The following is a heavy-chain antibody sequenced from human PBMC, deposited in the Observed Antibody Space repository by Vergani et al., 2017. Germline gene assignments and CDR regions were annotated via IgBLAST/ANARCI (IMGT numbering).Heavy chain of an antibody. CDR3: ATDLVGATKL. Sequence: QVQLVQSGAEVKKPGSSVKVSCKASGGTFSSYTIRWVRQAPGQGLEWMGRIIPILGIANYAQKFQGRVTMTEDTSTDTAYMELSSLGSEDTAVYYCATDLVGATKLWGQGTLVTVSS. CDR1: GGTFSSYT. D-gene: IGHD1-26*01. V-gene: IGHV1-69*08. J-gene: IGHJ4*02. CDR2: IIPILGIA.